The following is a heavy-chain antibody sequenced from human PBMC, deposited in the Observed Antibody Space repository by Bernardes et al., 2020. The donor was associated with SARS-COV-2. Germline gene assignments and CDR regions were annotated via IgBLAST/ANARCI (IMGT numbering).Heavy chain of an antibody. D-gene: IGHD2-21*02. V-gene: IGHV3-72*01. J-gene: IGHJ3*02. CDR1: GFTFSDHF. CDR3: TREPALCGADCYKIAPFDI. CDR2: TRNKANAYST. Sequence: GGSLRLSCAASGFTFSDHFMDWVRQAPGKGLEWVGRTRNKANAYSTEYAASVEGRFTISRDDSKNSLYLQMNSLKTEDTAVYYCTREPALCGADCYKIAPFDIWGQGTVVAVSS.